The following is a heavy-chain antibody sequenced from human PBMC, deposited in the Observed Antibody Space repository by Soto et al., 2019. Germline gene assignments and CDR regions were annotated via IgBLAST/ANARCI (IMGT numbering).Heavy chain of an antibody. V-gene: IGHV1-2*02. Sequence: ASVKVSCKASGYTFTGYYMHWVRQAPGQGLEWMGWINPNSGGTNYAQKFQGRVTMTRDTSISTAYMELSRLRSDDTAVYYCVRDHCSSTSCYFDYWGQGTLVTVSS. CDR2: INPNSGGT. J-gene: IGHJ4*02. D-gene: IGHD2-2*01. CDR3: VRDHCSSTSCYFDY. CDR1: GYTFTGYY.